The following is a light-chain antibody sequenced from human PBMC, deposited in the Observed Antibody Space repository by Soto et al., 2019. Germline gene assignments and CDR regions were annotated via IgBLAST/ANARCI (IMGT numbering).Light chain of an antibody. CDR2: DAS. CDR3: QQLNSYPIT. Sequence: DIQMTQSPSSLSASVGDRVTITCQASQDISNYLNWYQQKPGKAPKLLIYDASDLETGVPSRFSGSGSGTDFTLTISSLQPEDFATYYCQQLNSYPITFGQGTRREIK. CDR1: QDISNY. J-gene: IGKJ5*01. V-gene: IGKV1-33*01.